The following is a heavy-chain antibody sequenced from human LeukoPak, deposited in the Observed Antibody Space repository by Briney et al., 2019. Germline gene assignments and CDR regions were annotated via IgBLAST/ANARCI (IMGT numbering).Heavy chain of an antibody. J-gene: IGHJ6*03. CDR2: IKSKTDGGTT. D-gene: IGHD3-22*01. CDR1: GFTFSNAW. V-gene: IGHV3-15*01. CDR3: TTGRILNRKITMIANYYYYYMDV. Sequence: GGSLRLSSAASGFTFSNAWMSWVRQAPGKGLEWVGRIKSKTDGGTTDYAAPVKGRFTISRDDSKNTLYLQMNSLKTEDTAVYYCTTGRILNRKITMIANYYYYYMDVWGKGTTVTVSS.